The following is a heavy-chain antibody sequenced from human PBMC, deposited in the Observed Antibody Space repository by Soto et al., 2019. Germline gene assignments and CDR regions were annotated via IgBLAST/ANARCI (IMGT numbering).Heavy chain of an antibody. CDR3: AASRAYDSSDYSGYHYGMDV. CDR2: LSWNGVTI. D-gene: IGHD3-22*01. J-gene: IGHJ6*02. V-gene: IGHV3-9*01. CDR1: GFTFDDYA. Sequence: EVQLVESGGGLVQPGRSLRLSCAASGFTFDDYAMHWVRQVPGKGLQWVSGLSWNGVTIGYAASVKGRFTISRDNAKKSVYLQMNGLRPEDTALYYCAASRAYDSSDYSGYHYGMDVWGLGTTVTVSS.